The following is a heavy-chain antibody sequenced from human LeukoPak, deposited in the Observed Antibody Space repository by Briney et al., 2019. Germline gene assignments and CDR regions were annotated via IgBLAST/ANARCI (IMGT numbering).Heavy chain of an antibody. Sequence: GESLKISCKESDHTLNIYWIAWVRQMPGRGMEWMGIIFLDDSQIEYNPSFQGQITISADKSVKTAYLQWDSLQTSDAALYYCATSTYSVAAHIDYWGQGTPVTVST. J-gene: IGHJ4*02. D-gene: IGHD2-21*01. V-gene: IGHV5-51*01. CDR3: ATSTYSVAAHIDY. CDR1: DHTLNIYW. CDR2: IFLDDSQI.